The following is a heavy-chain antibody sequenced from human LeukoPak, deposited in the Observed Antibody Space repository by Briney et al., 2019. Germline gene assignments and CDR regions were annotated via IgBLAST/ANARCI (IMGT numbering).Heavy chain of an antibody. V-gene: IGHV3-23*01. Sequence: GGSLRLSCAASGFTFSGYAMSWVRQAPGKGLEWVSAISGSGGSTYYADSVKGRFTISRDNSKNTLYLQMNSLRGEDTAVYYCAKGLRWYTFDYWGQGTLVTVSS. CDR2: ISGSGGST. CDR3: AKGLRWYTFDY. CDR1: GFTFSGYA. D-gene: IGHD4-17*01. J-gene: IGHJ4*02.